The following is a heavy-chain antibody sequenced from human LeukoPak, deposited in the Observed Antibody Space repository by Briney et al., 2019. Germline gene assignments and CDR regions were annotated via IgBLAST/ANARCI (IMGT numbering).Heavy chain of an antibody. V-gene: IGHV1-2*02. Sequence: ASVKVSCKASGYTFTSYGISWVRQAPGQGLEWMGWINPNSGGTNYAQKFQGRVTMTRDTSISTAYMELSRLRSDDTAVYYCARDEPFDPWGQGTLVTVSS. CDR2: INPNSGGT. CDR3: ARDEPFDP. J-gene: IGHJ5*02. CDR1: GYTFTSYG.